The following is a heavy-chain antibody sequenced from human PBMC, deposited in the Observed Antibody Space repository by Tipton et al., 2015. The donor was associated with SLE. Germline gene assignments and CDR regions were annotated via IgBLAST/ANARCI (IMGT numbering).Heavy chain of an antibody. CDR3: ASGGSGSGRHYLGGWFDP. Sequence: SLRLSCAASGFTFSSYAMSWVRQAPGKGLEWVSAISGSGGSTYYADSVKGRFTIARDNSKNTLYLQMNSLRAEDTAVYYCASGGSGSGRHYLGGWFDPWGRGTLVTVSS. J-gene: IGHJ5*02. CDR2: ISGSGGST. D-gene: IGHD3-10*01. CDR1: GFTFSSYA. V-gene: IGHV3-23*01.